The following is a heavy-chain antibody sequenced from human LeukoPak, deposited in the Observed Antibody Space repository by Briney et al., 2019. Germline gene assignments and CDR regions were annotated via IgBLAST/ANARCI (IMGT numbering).Heavy chain of an antibody. Sequence: PGGSLRLACAASGFTFNTYEMNWVRQAPGKGLEWVSYISRSGGTNFYADSVKGRFTISRDNAKNSLYLQINSLRAEDTAIYYCARATYSGSYFGLWGQGTLVTVSS. D-gene: IGHD1-26*01. CDR3: ARATYSGSYFGL. CDR1: GFTFNTYE. V-gene: IGHV3-48*03. CDR2: ISRSGGTN. J-gene: IGHJ5*02.